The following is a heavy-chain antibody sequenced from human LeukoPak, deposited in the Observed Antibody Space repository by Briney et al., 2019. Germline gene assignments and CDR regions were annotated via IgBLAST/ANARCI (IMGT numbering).Heavy chain of an antibody. D-gene: IGHD6-6*01. V-gene: IGHV4-38-2*02. J-gene: IGHJ4*02. CDR1: DYSISTAYY. CDR2: IYHTGTT. Sequence: SETLSLICTVSDYSISTAYYWSWIRQPPGKGLEWIGTIYHTGTTYYNPSLKSRVTISVDTSKNQFSLRLSSVTAADTAVYYCARGTGSYSSSADYWGPGTLVTVSS. CDR3: ARGTGSYSSSADY.